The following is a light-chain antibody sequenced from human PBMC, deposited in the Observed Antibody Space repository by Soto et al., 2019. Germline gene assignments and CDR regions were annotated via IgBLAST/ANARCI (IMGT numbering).Light chain of an antibody. CDR2: EVS. V-gene: IGLV2-14*01. CDR3: SSYTSSGNLMV. CDR1: SSDVGGYNY. Sequence: QSALTQPASVSGSPGQSITISCTGTSSDVGGYNYVSWYQQYPGKAPKLMIYEVSNRPSGVSNRFSGSKSGNTASLTISGLQAEDEADYYYSSYTSSGNLMVFGGGTKLTVL. J-gene: IGLJ2*01.